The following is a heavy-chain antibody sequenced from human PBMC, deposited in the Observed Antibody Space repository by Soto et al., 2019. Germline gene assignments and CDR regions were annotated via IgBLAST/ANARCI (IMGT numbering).Heavy chain of an antibody. CDR3: AIVYCSGWLYYFDY. V-gene: IGHV1-18*01. D-gene: IGHD6-19*01. CDR2: ISAYNGNT. Sequence: ASVKVSCKASGYSFTSYGISWVRQAPGQGLEWMGWISAYNGNTNYAQKLQGRVTMTTDTSTSTAYMELRSLRSDDTAVYYCAIVYCSGWLYYFDYSGQGTLVIVSS. J-gene: IGHJ4*02. CDR1: GYSFTSYG.